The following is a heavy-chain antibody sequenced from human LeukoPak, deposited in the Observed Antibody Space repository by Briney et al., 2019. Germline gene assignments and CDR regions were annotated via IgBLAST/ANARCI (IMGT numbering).Heavy chain of an antibody. J-gene: IGHJ4*02. V-gene: IGHV1-18*01. CDR3: ARDLGEGARRDLDY. CDR1: GYIFTSYG. Sequence: ASVKVSCKASGYIFTSYGPTWVRQAPGQGLEWMGWINTDTGDTEYAQRFQGRVVMTIDTSTSTAYVDLRSLTSDDTAVYYCARDLGEGARRDLDYWGQGTLVTVSS. CDR2: INTDTGDT. D-gene: IGHD1-26*01.